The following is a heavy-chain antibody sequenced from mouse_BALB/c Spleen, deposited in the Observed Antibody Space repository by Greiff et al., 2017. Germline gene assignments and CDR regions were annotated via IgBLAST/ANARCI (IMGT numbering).Heavy chain of an antibody. J-gene: IGHJ3*01. CDR1: GYTFTSYW. CDR2: IYPGDGDT. D-gene: IGHD1-1*01. V-gene: IGHV1-87*01. Sequence: QVQLQQSGAELARPGASVKLSCKASGYTFTSYWMQWVKQRPGQGLEWIGAIYPGDGDTRYTQKFKGKATLTADKSSSTAYMQLSSLASEDSAVYYCASYYYGSSPWFAYWGQGTLVTVSA. CDR3: ASYYYGSSPWFAY.